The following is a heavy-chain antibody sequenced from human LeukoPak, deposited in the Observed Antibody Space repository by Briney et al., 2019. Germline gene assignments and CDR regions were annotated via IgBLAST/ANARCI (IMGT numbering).Heavy chain of an antibody. CDR3: AREGDYGDYASDC. D-gene: IGHD4-17*01. CDR2: IIPIFGTA. Sequence: SVKVSCXASGGTFSSYGISWVRQAPGQGLEWMGRIIPIFGTANYAQKFQGRLTITTDESTSTAYMELSSLGSEDTAVYYCAREGDYGDYASDCWGQGTLVTVSS. CDR1: GGTFSSYG. V-gene: IGHV1-69*05. J-gene: IGHJ4*02.